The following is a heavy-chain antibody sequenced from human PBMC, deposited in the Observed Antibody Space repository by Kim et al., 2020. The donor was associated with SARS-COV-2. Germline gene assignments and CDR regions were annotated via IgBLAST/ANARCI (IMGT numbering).Heavy chain of an antibody. D-gene: IGHD3-9*01. Sequence: GESLKISCKGSGYSFTSYWISWVRQMPGKGLEWMGRIDPSDSYTNYSPSFQGHVTISADKSISTAYLQWSSLKASDTAMYYCARQMVYYDILTGYGGPDYWGQGTLVTVSS. V-gene: IGHV5-10-1*01. CDR2: IDPSDSYT. CDR1: GYSFTSYW. J-gene: IGHJ4*02. CDR3: ARQMVYYDILTGYGGPDY.